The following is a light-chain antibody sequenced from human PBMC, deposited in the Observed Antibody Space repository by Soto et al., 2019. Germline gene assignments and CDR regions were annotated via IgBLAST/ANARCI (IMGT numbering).Light chain of an antibody. CDR3: SSYAGSNYV. J-gene: IGLJ1*01. CDR1: SSDVGGYNY. V-gene: IGLV2-8*01. CDR2: EVS. Sequence: QSVLTQPPSASGSPGQSVTISCTGTSSDVGGYNYVSWYRQHPGKAPKLMIYEVSKRPSGVPDRFSGSKSGNTASLTVSGLQAEDEADYYCSSYAGSNYVFGTGTKVTV.